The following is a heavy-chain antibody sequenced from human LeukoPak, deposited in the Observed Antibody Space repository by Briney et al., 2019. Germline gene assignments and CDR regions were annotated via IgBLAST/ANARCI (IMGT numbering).Heavy chain of an antibody. V-gene: IGHV4-59*01. Sequence: SETLSLTCAVYGGSFRGYYWSWIREPPGKGLEWIGYIYDSGSTNYNPSLESRVTISVDTSKNQFSLKLSSVTAADTALYYCAGAGRGYYFRTAFDIWGQGTMVTVSS. J-gene: IGHJ3*02. CDR2: IYDSGST. CDR1: GGSFRGYY. CDR3: AGAGRGYYFRTAFDI. D-gene: IGHD3-22*01.